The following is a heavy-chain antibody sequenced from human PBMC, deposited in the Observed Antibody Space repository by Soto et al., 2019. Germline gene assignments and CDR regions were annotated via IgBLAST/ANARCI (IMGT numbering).Heavy chain of an antibody. CDR3: ARALVYCSGGSCYSHFDY. D-gene: IGHD2-15*01. J-gene: IGHJ4*02. Sequence: KSGGSLRLSCAASGFTFSSYSMNWVRQAPGKGLEWVSSISSSSSYIYYADSVKGRLTISRDNAKNSLYLQMNSLSAEDTAVYYCARALVYCSGGSCYSHFDYWGQGALVTVSS. CDR1: GFTFSSYS. V-gene: IGHV3-21*01. CDR2: ISSSSSYI.